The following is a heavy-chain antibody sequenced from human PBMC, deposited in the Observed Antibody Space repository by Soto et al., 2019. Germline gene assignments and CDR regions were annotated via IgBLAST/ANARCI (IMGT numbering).Heavy chain of an antibody. J-gene: IGHJ4*02. CDR2: ISSSIRSI. V-gene: IGHV3-48*01. Sequence: EVQLVESGGGLVQPGGSLRLSCAASGFTFSSYSMNWVRQAPGKGLEWVSYISSSIRSIYYADSVEGRFTISRDNAKNSLYLQMNSLRAEDTAVYYCARDSYGDYRFDYWGQGTLVTVSS. CDR3: ARDSYGDYRFDY. CDR1: GFTFSSYS. D-gene: IGHD4-17*01.